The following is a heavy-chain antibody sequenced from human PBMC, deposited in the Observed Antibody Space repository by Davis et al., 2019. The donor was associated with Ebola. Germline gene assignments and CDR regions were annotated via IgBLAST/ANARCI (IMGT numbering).Heavy chain of an antibody. CDR2: INHSGST. CDR1: GASFSGYY. CDR3: ARHPRGSYFDYFDY. D-gene: IGHD1-26*01. V-gene: IGHV4-34*01. J-gene: IGHJ4*02. Sequence: SETLSLTSAVYGASFSGYYWSWIRKPPGKGLEWIGEINHSGSTNYNPSLKSRVTISVDTSKNQFSLKLSSVTAADTAVYYCARHPRGSYFDYFDYWGQGTLVTVSS.